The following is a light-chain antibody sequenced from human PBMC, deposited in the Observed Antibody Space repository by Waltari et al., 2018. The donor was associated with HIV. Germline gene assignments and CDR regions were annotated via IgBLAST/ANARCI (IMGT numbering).Light chain of an antibody. CDR1: SGHSSYA. CDR3: QTWGSGIQV. J-gene: IGLJ1*01. V-gene: IGLV4-69*01. Sequence: QLVLTQSPSASASLGAPVQLTCTLSSGHSSYAIAWHQQQPEKGPRYLMKLNNDGSHTKGDGIPNRFSGSSSGAERYLTISSLQSEDEADYYCQTWGSGIQVFGSGTKVTVL. CDR2: LNNDGSH.